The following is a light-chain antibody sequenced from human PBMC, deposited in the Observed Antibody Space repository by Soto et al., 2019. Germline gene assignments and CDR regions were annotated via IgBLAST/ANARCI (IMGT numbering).Light chain of an antibody. J-gene: IGKJ1*01. Sequence: EIVLTQSPGTLSLSPGERATLSCRASQSLSTNPLAWYQQKPGQTPRLLIYAASTRDTDIPDRFNGSGSGTDFALTISRLEPEDFAVYFCQQYNNWPPWTFGQGTKVDIK. V-gene: IGKV3-20*01. CDR3: QQYNNWPPWT. CDR2: AAS. CDR1: QSLSTNP.